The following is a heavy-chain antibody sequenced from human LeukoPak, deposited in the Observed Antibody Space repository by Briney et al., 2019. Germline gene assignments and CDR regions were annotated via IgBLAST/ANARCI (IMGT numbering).Heavy chain of an antibody. J-gene: IGHJ3*01. V-gene: IGHV3-66*02. CDR1: GSTVKRNY. CDR3: ARLDDSNSRRPENDASDV. CDR2: IYSGGDT. D-gene: IGHD3-22*01. Sequence: GGSLRLSCAVSGSTVKRNYMSWARQAPGKGLEWVSVIYSGGDTYYADSVKGRFTISRDNSKNTVYLQMNNLRPEDTAVYYCARLDDSNSRRPENDASDVWRQGTTVAVSS.